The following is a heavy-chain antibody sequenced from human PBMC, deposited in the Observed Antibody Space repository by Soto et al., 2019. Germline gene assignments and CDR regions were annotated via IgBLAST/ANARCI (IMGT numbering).Heavy chain of an antibody. CDR3: AKRAYGSDFDY. V-gene: IGHV3-23*01. CDR1: GFTFSSYA. D-gene: IGHD3-10*01. J-gene: IGHJ4*02. CDR2: ISGSGDST. Sequence: EVQLLESGGGLVQPGGSLRLSCAVSGFTFSSYAMSWVRQAPGKGLEWVSVISGSGDSTYYADSVKGRFTISRDNSKNTLYLQMSSLRAEDTAVYYCAKRAYGSDFDYWGQGTLVTVSS.